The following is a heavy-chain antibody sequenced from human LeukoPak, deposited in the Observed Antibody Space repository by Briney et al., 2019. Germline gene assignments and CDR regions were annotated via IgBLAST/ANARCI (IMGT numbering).Heavy chain of an antibody. D-gene: IGHD3-16*02. V-gene: IGHV1-18*01. CDR1: GYTFTSYG. Sequence: GASVKVSCKASGYTFTSYGISWVRQAPGQGLEWMGWISAYNGNTNYAQKLQGRVTMTTDTSTSTAYMELRSLRSDDTAVYYCARVPAGDDYVWGSYRYHFDYWGQGTLVTVSS. CDR2: ISAYNGNT. J-gene: IGHJ4*02. CDR3: ARVPAGDDYVWGSYRYHFDY.